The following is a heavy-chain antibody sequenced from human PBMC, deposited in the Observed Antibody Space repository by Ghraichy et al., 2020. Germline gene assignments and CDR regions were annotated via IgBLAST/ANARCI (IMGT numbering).Heavy chain of an antibody. J-gene: IGHJ4*02. V-gene: IGHV3-23*01. D-gene: IGHD3-10*01. CDR2: ISSGGGGT. Sequence: GESLNISCAASGFTFSTYDMTWVRQAPDKGLEWVSTISSGGGGTFYADSVRGRFTISRDNSKNTLYLQMNSLRAEDTAVYFCAKKQGIIDYWGQGTRVTVSS. CDR1: GFTFSTYD. CDR3: AKKQGIIDY.